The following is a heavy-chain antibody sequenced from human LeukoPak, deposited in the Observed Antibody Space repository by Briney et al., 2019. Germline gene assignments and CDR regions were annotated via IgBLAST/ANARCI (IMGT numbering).Heavy chain of an antibody. CDR3: ARDGYSGSDAL. Sequence: SETLSLTCTVSGGSISTYYWSWIWQPPGKGLEWIGYIYHSGSTNYNPSLKSRVTISVDTSQNQFYLKLSSVTAADTAVYYCARDGYSGSDALWGQGTLVTVSS. D-gene: IGHD5-12*01. J-gene: IGHJ4*02. CDR2: IYHSGST. CDR1: GGSISTYY. V-gene: IGHV4-59*01.